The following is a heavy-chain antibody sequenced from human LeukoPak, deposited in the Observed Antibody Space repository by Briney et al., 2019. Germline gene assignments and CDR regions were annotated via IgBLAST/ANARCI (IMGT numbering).Heavy chain of an antibody. V-gene: IGHV4-59*08. CDR3: ARRSVEMATKGGNWFDP. J-gene: IGHJ5*02. Sequence: SETLSLSCTVSGGSIISYYWSWIRQPPGKGLEWIGYIYYSGSTNYNPSLKSRVTISVDTSKNQFSLKLCSVTAADTAVYYCARRSVEMATKGGNWFDPWGQGTLVTVSS. CDR1: GGSIISYY. CDR2: IYYSGST. D-gene: IGHD5-24*01.